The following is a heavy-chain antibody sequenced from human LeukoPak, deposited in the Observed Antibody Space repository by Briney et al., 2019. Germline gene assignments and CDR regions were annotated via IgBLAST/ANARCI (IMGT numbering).Heavy chain of an antibody. CDR2: ISGYNGNT. V-gene: IGHV1-18*01. Sequence: ASVKVSCKASGYTFINYGISWVRQAPGQGLEWMGWISGYNGNTNYTQELQGRVSMTTDTSTSTAYMELRSLRSDDTAVYYCAGVRYYDFWSDPRWFDPWGQGTLVTVSS. J-gene: IGHJ5*02. CDR1: GYTFINYG. D-gene: IGHD3-3*01. CDR3: AGVRYYDFWSDPRWFDP.